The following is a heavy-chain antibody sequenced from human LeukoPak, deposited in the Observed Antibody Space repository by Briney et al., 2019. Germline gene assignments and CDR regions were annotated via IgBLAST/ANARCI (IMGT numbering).Heavy chain of an antibody. CDR1: GFTFSSYS. D-gene: IGHD5-18*01. V-gene: IGHV3-48*01. CDR2: ISSSSSTI. J-gene: IGHJ4*02. CDR3: AREKRGYSYGYCLDY. Sequence: PGGSLRLPCAASGFTFSSYSMNWVRQAPGKGLEWVSYISSSSSTIYYADSVKGRFTISRDNAKNSLYLQMNSLRAEDTAVYYCAREKRGYSYGYCLDYWGQGTLVTVSS.